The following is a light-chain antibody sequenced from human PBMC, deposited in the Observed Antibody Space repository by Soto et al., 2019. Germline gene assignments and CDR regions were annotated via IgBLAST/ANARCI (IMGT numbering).Light chain of an antibody. CDR1: SSNIGNNY. V-gene: IGLV1-51*02. CDR3: GTWDTSLRALV. J-gene: IGLJ3*02. CDR2: ENN. Sequence: QSVLTQPPSVSAAPGQTVTISCSGSSSNIGNNYVSWYQQFPGTAPKLLIYENNKRPSEIPDRFSGSKSGTSATLGITGLQTGDGADYYCGTWDTSLRALVFGGGTKVTV.